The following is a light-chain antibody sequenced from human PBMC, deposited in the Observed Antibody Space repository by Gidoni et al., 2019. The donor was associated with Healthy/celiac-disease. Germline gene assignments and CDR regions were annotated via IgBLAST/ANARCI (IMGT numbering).Light chain of an antibody. Sequence: EIVLTQSPATLSLSPGERATLTCRASPSVSSYLAWYQPKPGQAPRLLIYDASNRATGIPARFSGSGSGTDFTLTISSLEPEDFAVYYCQQRSNWPPTWTFGQGTKVEIK. CDR2: DAS. CDR3: QQRSNWPPTWT. V-gene: IGKV3-11*01. CDR1: PSVSSY. J-gene: IGKJ1*01.